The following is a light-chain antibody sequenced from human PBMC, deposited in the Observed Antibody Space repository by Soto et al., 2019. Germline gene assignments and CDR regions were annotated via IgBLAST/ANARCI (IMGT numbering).Light chain of an antibody. CDR2: EVN. V-gene: IGLV2-8*01. J-gene: IGLJ2*01. CDR1: SSDVGGYNY. CDR3: SSHAGSNHVV. Sequence: QSALTQPPSASGSPGQSVTISCTGTSSDVGGYNYVSWYQQHPGKAPKLIIYEVNKRPSGVPARFSGSKSGNTASLTVSGLQAEDEADYYCSSHAGSNHVVFGGGTQVTVL.